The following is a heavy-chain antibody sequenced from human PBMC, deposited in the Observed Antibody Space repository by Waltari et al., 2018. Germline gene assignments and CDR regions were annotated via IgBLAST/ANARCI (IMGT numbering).Heavy chain of an antibody. D-gene: IGHD2-8*01. CDR3: ARHPAMTIMLWYFDL. Sequence: QLQLQESGPGLVKPSETLSLPCPVSGGSISSSRYSWGSIRQPPGKGLEWIGSIYYSGSTYYNPSLKSRVTISVDTSKNQFSLKLSSVTAADTAVYYCARHPAMTIMLWYFDLWGRGTLVTASS. CDR1: GGSISSSRYS. V-gene: IGHV4-39*01. J-gene: IGHJ2*01. CDR2: IYYSGST.